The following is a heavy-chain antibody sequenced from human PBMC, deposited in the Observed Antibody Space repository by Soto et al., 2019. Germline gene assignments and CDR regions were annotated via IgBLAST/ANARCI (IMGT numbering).Heavy chain of an antibody. CDR3: TRCPRLPAMRVRVGDGNCYSDP. V-gene: IGHV1-18*01. Sequence: ARQSTKQGLECMGWISPYLGTTKYAQKFQGRVTMTTDTSTSTAYMEMRNLKSDDTAVYYCTRCPRLPAMRVRVGDGNCYSDPWGKGALVTVSP. CDR2: ISPYLGTT. J-gene: IGHJ5*02. D-gene: IGHD2-15*01.